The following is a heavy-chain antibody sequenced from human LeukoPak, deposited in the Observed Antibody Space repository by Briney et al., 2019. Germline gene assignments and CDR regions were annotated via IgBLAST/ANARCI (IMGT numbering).Heavy chain of an antibody. CDR1: GGSISSGSYY. V-gene: IGHV4-61*02. J-gene: IGHJ6*03. CDR2: IYTSGST. D-gene: IGHD6-13*01. CDR3: ARDRAAAPGYYYYYMDV. Sequence: SETLSLTCTVSGGSISSGSYYWSWIRQPAGKGLEWIGRIYTSGSTNYNPSLKSRVTISVDTSKNQFSLKLSSVTAADTAVYYCARDRAAAPGYYYYYMDVWGKGTTVTVSS.